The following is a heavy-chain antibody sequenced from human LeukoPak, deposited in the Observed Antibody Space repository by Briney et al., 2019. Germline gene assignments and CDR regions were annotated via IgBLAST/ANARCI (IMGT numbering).Heavy chain of an antibody. CDR2: IYYTGST. D-gene: IGHD4-17*01. Sequence: KPSETLSLTCTVSGASISSSFWTWIRQSPGKGLEWLAYIYYTGSTNLNPSLKSRLTISVDTSKNQFSLKLSSVTAADTAVYYCARVPTVTFFDYWGQGTLVTVSS. CDR1: GASISSSF. CDR3: ARVPTVTFFDY. J-gene: IGHJ4*02. V-gene: IGHV4-59*12.